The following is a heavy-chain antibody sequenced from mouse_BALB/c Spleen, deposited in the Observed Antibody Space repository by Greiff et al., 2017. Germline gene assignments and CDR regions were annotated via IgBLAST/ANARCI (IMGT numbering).Heavy chain of an antibody. Sequence: VHVKQSGPELVKPGASVKIPCKASGYTFTDYNMDWVKQSHGKSLEWIGDINPNNGGTIYNQKFKGKATLTVDKSSSTAYMELRSLTSEDTAVYYCANMITTPHYAMDYWGQGTSVTVSS. V-gene: IGHV1-18*01. CDR1: GYTFTDYN. J-gene: IGHJ4*01. CDR2: INPNNGGT. D-gene: IGHD2-4*01. CDR3: ANMITTPHYAMDY.